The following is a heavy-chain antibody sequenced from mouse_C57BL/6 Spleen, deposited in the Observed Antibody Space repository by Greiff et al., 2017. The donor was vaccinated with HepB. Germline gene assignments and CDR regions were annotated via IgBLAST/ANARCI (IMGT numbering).Heavy chain of an antibody. CDR2: ISDGGSYT. CDR3: AKIYDYEGNWYFDV. Sequence: SGFTFSSYAMSWVRQTPEKRLEWVATISDGGSYTYYPDNVKGRFTISRDNAKNNLYLQMSHLKSEDTAMYYCAKIYDYEGNWYFDVWGTGTTVTVSS. D-gene: IGHD2-4*01. V-gene: IGHV5-4*01. J-gene: IGHJ1*03. CDR1: GFTFSSYA.